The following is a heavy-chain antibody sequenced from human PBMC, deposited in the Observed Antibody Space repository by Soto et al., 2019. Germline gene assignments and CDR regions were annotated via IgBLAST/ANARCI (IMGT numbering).Heavy chain of an antibody. V-gene: IGHV3-30-3*01. D-gene: IGHD2-2*01. J-gene: IGHJ4*02. CDR1: GFSFRSYA. Sequence: QVQLVESGGGVVQPGRSLRLSCAASGFSFRSYAMHWVRQAPGKGLEWVAVMSYDGSDKDYADSVKGRFTIPRDNSKNTLYLQMSSLRAEDTAVYYFARARLDTPALEYWGQGTLVTVSS. CDR2: MSYDGSDK. CDR3: ARARLDTPALEY.